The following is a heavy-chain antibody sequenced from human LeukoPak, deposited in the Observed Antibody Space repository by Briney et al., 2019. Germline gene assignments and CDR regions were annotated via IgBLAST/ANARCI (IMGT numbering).Heavy chain of an antibody. CDR3: ARCPSPENFDY. CDR1: GVTFRSDG. CDR2: IWYDGSKK. J-gene: IGHJ4*02. V-gene: IGHV3-33*01. D-gene: IGHD1-14*01. Sequence: GGSLRLSCAASGVTFRSDGMHWVRQAPGKGGEWGAVIWYDGSKKYYGDSGKGRFTISRDNSKNTLYLELNSLRVEDTAVYYCARCPSPENFDYWGQGTLVTVSS.